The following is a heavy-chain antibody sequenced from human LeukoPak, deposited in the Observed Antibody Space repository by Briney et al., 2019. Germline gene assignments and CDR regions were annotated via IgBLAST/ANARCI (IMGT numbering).Heavy chain of an antibody. CDR1: GGTFSSYA. V-gene: IGHV1-69*04. Sequence: SVKVSCKASGGTFSSYAVSWVRQAPGQGLEWMGRIIPILGIANYAQKFQGRVTITADKSTSTAYMELSSLRSEDTAVYYCARTPLDGYSDYWGQGTLVTVSS. CDR2: IIPILGIA. CDR3: ARTPLDGYSDY. D-gene: IGHD5-24*01. J-gene: IGHJ4*02.